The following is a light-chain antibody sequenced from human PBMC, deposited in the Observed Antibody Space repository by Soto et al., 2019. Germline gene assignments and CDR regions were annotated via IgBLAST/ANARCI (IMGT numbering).Light chain of an antibody. CDR1: QSISSW. CDR2: DAY. CDR3: KQYNGYSGT. Sequence: DIQMTQSPSTLSASVGDRVTITCRASQSISSWLAWYQQKPGKAHKLLIYDAYSLESGVQSRFSGSGSGTEFTLTIRSLQPDDFATYYCKQYNGYSGTFGQGTKVDIK. J-gene: IGKJ1*01. V-gene: IGKV1-5*01.